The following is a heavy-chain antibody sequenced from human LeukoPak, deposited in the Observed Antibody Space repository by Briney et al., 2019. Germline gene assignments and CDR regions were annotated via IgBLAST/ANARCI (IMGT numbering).Heavy chain of an antibody. CDR1: GYTLTELS. CDR2: FDPEDGET. D-gene: IGHD5-18*01. CDR3: TVRPYRGYSYGPIVQDFDY. V-gene: IGHV1-24*01. J-gene: IGHJ4*02. Sequence: ASVKVSCKVSGYTLTELSMHWVRQAPGKGLEWMGGFDPEDGETIYAQKFQGRVTMTEDTSTDTAYMELSSLRSEDTAVYYCTVRPYRGYSYGPIVQDFDYWGQGTLVTVSS.